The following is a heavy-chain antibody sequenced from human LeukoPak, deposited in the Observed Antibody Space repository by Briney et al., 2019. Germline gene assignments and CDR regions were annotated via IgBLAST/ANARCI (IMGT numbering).Heavy chain of an antibody. Sequence: SETLSLTCTVSGGSISTYYWSWIRQSPGKGLEWIGYINYSGSTNYNPSLKSRVTISVDTSKNQFSLKLSSVTAADTAVYYCARAPRGPYGSGSYYNRQNYYYMDVWGKGTTVTVSS. CDR2: INYSGST. V-gene: IGHV4-59*12. J-gene: IGHJ6*03. CDR1: GGSISTYY. CDR3: ARAPRGPYGSGSYYNRQNYYYMDV. D-gene: IGHD3-10*01.